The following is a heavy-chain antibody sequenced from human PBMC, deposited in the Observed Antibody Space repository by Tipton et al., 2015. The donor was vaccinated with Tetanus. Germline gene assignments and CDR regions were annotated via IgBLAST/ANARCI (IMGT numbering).Heavy chain of an antibody. D-gene: IGHD2-15*01. CDR1: GFTFSSYS. CDR2: ISSSSSTI. J-gene: IGHJ4*02. CDR3: ARMGVVVVAATLPGYFDY. V-gene: IGHV3-48*02. Sequence: GSLRLSCAASGFTFSSYSMNWVRQAPGKGLEWVSYISSSSSTIYYADSVKGRFTISRDNAKNSLYLQMNSLRDEDTAVYYCARMGVVVVAATLPGYFDYWGQGTLVTVSS.